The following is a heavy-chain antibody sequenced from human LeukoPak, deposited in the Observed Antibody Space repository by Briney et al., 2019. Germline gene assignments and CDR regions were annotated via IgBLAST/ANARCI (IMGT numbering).Heavy chain of an antibody. D-gene: IGHD5-12*01. Sequence: GGSLRLSCAASGFTFDDYAMHWVRQAPGKGLEWVSGISWNSGSIGYADSVKGRFTISRDNAKNSLYLQMNSLRAEDTAVYYCARDNGYNSYLHYFDYWGQGTLVTVSS. CDR2: ISWNSGSI. CDR3: ARDNGYNSYLHYFDY. V-gene: IGHV3-9*01. J-gene: IGHJ4*02. CDR1: GFTFDDYA.